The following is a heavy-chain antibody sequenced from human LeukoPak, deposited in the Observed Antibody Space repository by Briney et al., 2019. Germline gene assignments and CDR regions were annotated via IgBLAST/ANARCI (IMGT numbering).Heavy chain of an antibody. D-gene: IGHD3-9*01. V-gene: IGHV4-34*01. CDR3: AREKRIYDILTGYYNS. J-gene: IGHJ4*02. CDR1: GGSFSGYY. CDR2: INHSGST. Sequence: SETLSLTCAVYGGSFSGYYWSWIRQPPGEGLEWIGEINHSGSTNYNPSLKSRVTISVDTSKNQFSLKLSSVTAADTAVYYCAREKRIYDILTGYYNSWGQGTLVTVSS.